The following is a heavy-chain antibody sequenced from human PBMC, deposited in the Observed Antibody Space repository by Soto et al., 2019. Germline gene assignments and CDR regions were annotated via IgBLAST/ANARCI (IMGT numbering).Heavy chain of an antibody. CDR3: ARDRAFCSGSSCSSPPDYYYAMEV. CDR1: GVSISSSY. CDR2: IYNSGIT. V-gene: IGHV4-59*01. D-gene: IGHD2-15*01. Sequence: QVQLQESGPGLVKPSETLSVTCTVSGVSISSSYWSWIRQPPGKGLEWMGYIYNSGITNYNPSPKSRVTISVDTSKNQVSLGLSSVTAADTAVYYCARDRAFCSGSSCSSPPDYYYAMEVWGKATTVTVSP. J-gene: IGHJ6*04.